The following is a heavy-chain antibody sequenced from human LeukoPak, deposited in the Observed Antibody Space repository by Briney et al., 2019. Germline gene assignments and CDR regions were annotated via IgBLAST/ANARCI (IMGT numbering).Heavy chain of an antibody. D-gene: IGHD1-26*01. CDR1: GGSFSSRSYY. J-gene: IGHJ4*02. Sequence: SETLSLTCAVYGGSFSSRSYYWGWIRQPPGKGLEWIGSIYYSGSTYYNPSLKSRVTISVDTSKNQFSLKLSSVTAADTAVYYCARETSGSYSTYYFDYWGQGTLVTVSS. CDR2: IYYSGST. V-gene: IGHV4-39*02. CDR3: ARETSGSYSTYYFDY.